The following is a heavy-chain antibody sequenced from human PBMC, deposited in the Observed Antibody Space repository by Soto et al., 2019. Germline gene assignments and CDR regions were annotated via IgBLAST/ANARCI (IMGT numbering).Heavy chain of an antibody. V-gene: IGHV3-23*01. CDR3: AKADCSSPSCQGNFDY. J-gene: IGHJ4*02. CDR2: MGGSGGYT. D-gene: IGHD2-2*01. CDR1: EFTFSAYA. Sequence: GGALRLSFAAPEFTFSAYAMNLGRQAPGKGLEWVSTMGGSGGYTYYADSVQGRFTISRDNSKNTLYRQMNSLRAEDTAVFYCAKADCSSPSCQGNFDYGGQGALVTVSS.